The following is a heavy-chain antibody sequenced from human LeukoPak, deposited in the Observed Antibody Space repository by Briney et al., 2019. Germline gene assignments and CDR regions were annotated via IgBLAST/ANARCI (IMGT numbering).Heavy chain of an antibody. V-gene: IGHV1-18*01. Sequence: RASVKVSCKASGYTFTSYGISWVRQAPGQGLDWLGWIRPYNGNTNYAQKLQGRVTMTTDTSTSTAYMELRSLRSDDTAVYYCARDMYYYDSSGYSAYYYWGQGTLVTVSS. CDR3: ARDMYYYDSSGYSAYYY. CDR2: IRPYNGNT. CDR1: GYTFTSYG. D-gene: IGHD3-22*01. J-gene: IGHJ4*02.